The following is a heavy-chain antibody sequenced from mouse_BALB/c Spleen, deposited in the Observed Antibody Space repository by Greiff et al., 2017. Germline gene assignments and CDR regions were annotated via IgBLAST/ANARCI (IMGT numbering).Heavy chain of an antibody. CDR3: ARGITTAPAWFAY. J-gene: IGHJ3*01. D-gene: IGHD1-2*01. V-gene: IGHV1-20*02. CDR1: GYSFTGYF. CDR2: INPYNGDT. Sequence: EVQLQQSGPELVKPGASVKISCKASGYSFTGYFMNWVMQSHGKSLEWIGRINPYNGDTFYNQKFKGKATLTVDKSSSTAHMELRSLASEDSAVYYCARGITTAPAWFAYWGQGTLVTVSA.